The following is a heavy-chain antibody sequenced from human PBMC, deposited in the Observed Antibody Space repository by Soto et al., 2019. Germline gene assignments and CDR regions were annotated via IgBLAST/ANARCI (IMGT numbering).Heavy chain of an antibody. V-gene: IGHV4-4*07. CDR2: IYTSGST. D-gene: IGHD6-19*01. CDR3: ARERGRPLLYSSGWYYFDY. J-gene: IGHJ4*02. Sequence: SEPLRLPSTVSVGAVRSVYGSWIREPSGKGLEWIGRIYTSGSTNYNPSLKSRVTMSVDTSKNQFSLKLSSVTAADTAVYYCARERGRPLLYSSGWYYFDYWGQGTLVTVSS. CDR1: VGAVRSVY.